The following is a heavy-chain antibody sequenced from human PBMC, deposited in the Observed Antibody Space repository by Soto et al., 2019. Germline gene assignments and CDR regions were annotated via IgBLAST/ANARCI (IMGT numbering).Heavy chain of an antibody. CDR2: ISYDGSNK. CDR3: AREEGRIAVAGTFFDY. CDR1: GFTFSSYA. V-gene: IGHV3-30-3*01. D-gene: IGHD6-19*01. Sequence: PGGSLRLSCAASGFTFSSYAMHWVRQAPGKGLEWVAVISYDGSNKYYADSVKGRFTISRDNSKNTLYLQMNSLRAEDTAVYYCAREEGRIAVAGTFFDYWGQGTLVTVSS. J-gene: IGHJ4*02.